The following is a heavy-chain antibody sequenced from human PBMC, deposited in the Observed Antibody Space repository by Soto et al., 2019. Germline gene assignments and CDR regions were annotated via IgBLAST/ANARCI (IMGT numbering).Heavy chain of an antibody. V-gene: IGHV3-33*01. CDR3: ARDGMVRATYYYYYYMDV. D-gene: IGHD3-10*01. CDR1: GFTFSSYG. J-gene: IGHJ6*03. Sequence: QVQLVESGGGVVQPGRSLRLSCAASGFTFSSYGMHWVRQAPGKGLEXXXXIWYDGSNKYYADSVKGRFTISRDNSKNTLYLQMNSLRAEDTAVYYCARDGMVRATYYYYYYMDVWGKGTTVTVSS. CDR2: IWYDGSNK.